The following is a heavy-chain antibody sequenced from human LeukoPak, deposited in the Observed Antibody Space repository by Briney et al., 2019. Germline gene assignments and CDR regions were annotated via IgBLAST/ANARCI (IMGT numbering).Heavy chain of an antibody. CDR2: MNPNSGNT. Sequence: ASVKVSCKASGYTFTSYDINWVRQATGQALEWMGWMNPNSGNTGYAQKFQGRVTMTRNTSISTAYMELSSLRSEDTAVYYCARVGSVAGTEFDYWGQGTLVTVSS. J-gene: IGHJ4*02. CDR3: ARVGSVAGTEFDY. V-gene: IGHV1-8*01. D-gene: IGHD6-19*01. CDR1: GYTFTSYD.